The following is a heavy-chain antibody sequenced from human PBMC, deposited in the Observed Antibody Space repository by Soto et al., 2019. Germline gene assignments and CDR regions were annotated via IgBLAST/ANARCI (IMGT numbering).Heavy chain of an antibody. CDR2: IYYSGST. CDR3: VRRYGGALDY. D-gene: IGHD4-17*01. CDR1: GGSISSYS. V-gene: IGHV4-59*08. Sequence: QVQLQESGPGLVKPSETLSLTCTVSGGSISSYSWSWFRQPPGKGLEWIGYIYYSGSTSYNPSLKSRVTISVDTSKNQFSLKLSSVTAADTAVYYCVRRYGGALDYWGQGTLVTVSS. J-gene: IGHJ4*02.